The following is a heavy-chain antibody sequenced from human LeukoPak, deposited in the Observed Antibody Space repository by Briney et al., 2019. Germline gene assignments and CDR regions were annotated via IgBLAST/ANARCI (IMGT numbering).Heavy chain of an antibody. CDR2: IRYDGSNK. V-gene: IGHV3-30*02. CDR1: GFTFNSYS. D-gene: IGHD5-18*01. J-gene: IGHJ4*02. CDR3: ARDEGWIQLYF. Sequence: GGSLRLSCAASGFTFNSYSMNWVRQAPGKGLEWVAFIRYDGSNKYYADSVKGRFTISRDNAKNSLYLQMNSLRAEDTAVYYCARDEGWIQLYFRGQGTLVTVSS.